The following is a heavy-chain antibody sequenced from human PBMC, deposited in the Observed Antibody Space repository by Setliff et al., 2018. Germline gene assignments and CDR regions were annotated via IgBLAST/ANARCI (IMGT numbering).Heavy chain of an antibody. V-gene: IGHV3-30*02. D-gene: IGHD4-4*01. CDR2: IRYDGSDK. CDR1: GFTFSDYG. Sequence: PGGSLRLSCAASGFTFSDYGMHWVRQAPGKGLEWVAFIRYDGSDKNSADSVKGRFTISRDNSRNTLYLQMNSLRPEDTAVYYCVKATVTGFYMDVWGKGTTVTVSS. CDR3: VKATVTGFYMDV. J-gene: IGHJ6*03.